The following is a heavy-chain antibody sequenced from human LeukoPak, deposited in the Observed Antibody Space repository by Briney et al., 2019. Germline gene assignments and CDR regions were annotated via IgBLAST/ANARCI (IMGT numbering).Heavy chain of an antibody. D-gene: IGHD2-15*01. Sequence: ASVKVSCKASGYTFTAYYIHWVRQAPGQGLEWMGRINPNSGGTSYAQKFQGRVTMTRDTSISTAYMELSRLRSDDKVVYYCAIAGGGSDAFDIWGQGTMVTVSS. CDR2: INPNSGGT. J-gene: IGHJ3*02. CDR1: GYTFTAYY. V-gene: IGHV1-2*05. CDR3: AIAGGGSDAFDI.